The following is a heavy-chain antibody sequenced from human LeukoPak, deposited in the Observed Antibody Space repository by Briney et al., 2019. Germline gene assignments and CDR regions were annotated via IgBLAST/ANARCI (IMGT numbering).Heavy chain of an antibody. Sequence: GASVKVSCKVSGYTLTELSMHWVRQAPGEGLEWMGGFDPEDGETIYAQKFQGRVTMTEDTSTDTAYMELSSLRSEDTAVYYCATASRSGWPYFDYWGQGTLVTVSS. V-gene: IGHV1-24*01. CDR1: GYTLTELS. J-gene: IGHJ4*02. CDR3: ATASRSGWPYFDY. CDR2: FDPEDGET. D-gene: IGHD6-19*01.